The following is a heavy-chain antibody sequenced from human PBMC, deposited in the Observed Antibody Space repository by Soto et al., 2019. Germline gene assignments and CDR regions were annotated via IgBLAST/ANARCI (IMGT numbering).Heavy chain of an antibody. CDR3: VRVCYSSCGFDL. Sequence: QVQLQESGPGLVKPSETLSLTCTVSGGSITPYYWSWIRQPPGKRLEWVGYISSSGFTNYNPSLNSRVTISVDTSKNQFSLKLSSVTAAGTAVSYCVRVCYSSCGFDLWGQGTLVTVSS. V-gene: IGHV4-59*01. CDR2: ISSSGFT. D-gene: IGHD6-6*01. CDR1: GGSITPYY. J-gene: IGHJ4*02.